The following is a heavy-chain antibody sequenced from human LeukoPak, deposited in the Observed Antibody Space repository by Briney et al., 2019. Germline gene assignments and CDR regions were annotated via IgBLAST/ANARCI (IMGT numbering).Heavy chain of an antibody. J-gene: IGHJ4*02. CDR3: ARTYYYDSSGYYGLDY. D-gene: IGHD3-22*01. CDR1: GFTFSSYW. CDR2: IKQDGSEK. Sequence: GGSLRLSCAASGFTFSSYWMSWVRQAPGKGLEWVANIKQDGSEKYYVDSVKGRFTISRDNSKNTLYLQMNSLRAEDTAVYYCARTYYYDSSGYYGLDYWGQGTLVTVSS. V-gene: IGHV3-7*03.